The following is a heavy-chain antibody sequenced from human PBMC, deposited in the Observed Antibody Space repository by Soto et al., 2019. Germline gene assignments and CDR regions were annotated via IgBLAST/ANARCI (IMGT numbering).Heavy chain of an antibody. CDR2: ISAYNGNT. D-gene: IGHD5-18*01. J-gene: IGHJ6*02. CDR3: ASVKYSPPYYYYYGMDV. CDR1: GYTFTSYG. Sequence: QVQLVQSGAEVKKPGASVKVSCKASGYTFTSYGIGWVRQAPGQGLEWMGWISAYNGNTNYAQKLQGRVTMTTDTSTSTAYIELRSLRSDDTAVYYCASVKYSPPYYYYYGMDVWGQGTTVTVSS. V-gene: IGHV1-18*01.